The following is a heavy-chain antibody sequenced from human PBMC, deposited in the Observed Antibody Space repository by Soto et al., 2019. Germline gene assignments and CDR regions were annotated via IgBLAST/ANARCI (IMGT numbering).Heavy chain of an antibody. CDR2: ISSSSSVI. Sequence: LRLSCATSGFILSDCAMNWVRQAPGKGLERVSYISSSSSVIDYADSVKGRFTVSRDNARNSLYLQMNSLRAEDTAVYFCANDNSLTGNHHDLDYWGQGTLVTVSS. V-gene: IGHV3-48*01. J-gene: IGHJ4*02. CDR3: ANDNSLTGNHHDLDY. CDR1: GFILSDCA. D-gene: IGHD1-20*01.